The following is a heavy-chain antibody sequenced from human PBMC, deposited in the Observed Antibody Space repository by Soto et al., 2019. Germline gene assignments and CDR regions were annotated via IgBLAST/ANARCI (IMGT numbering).Heavy chain of an antibody. CDR2: TYYRSKWYN. J-gene: IGHJ3*02. V-gene: IGHV6-1*01. D-gene: IGHD3-10*01. CDR1: GDSVSSNSAA. CDR3: ASYSLWFGTPLDAFDI. Sequence: SQTLSLTCAVSGDSVSSNSAAWNWIRQSPSRGLEWLGRTYYRSKWYNDYAVSVKSRITINPDTSKNQFSLQLNSVTPEDTAVYYCASYSLWFGTPLDAFDIWGQGTTVTVSS.